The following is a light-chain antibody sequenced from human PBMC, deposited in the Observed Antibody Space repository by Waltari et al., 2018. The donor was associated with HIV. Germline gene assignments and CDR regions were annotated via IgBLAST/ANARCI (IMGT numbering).Light chain of an antibody. J-gene: IGLJ1*01. V-gene: IGLV2-11*01. CDR1: SSDFVGHPF. CDR2: DVI. CDR3: CSYAGYTTFV. Sequence: QSALTQPRSVSGSPGQSVAISCSDISSDFVGHPFVSWYQQHPGQAPKLIIYDVIKRPAGVPDRFSASLSGNTATLTISGLRAEDEADYYCCSYAGYTTFVFGSGTKVTVL.